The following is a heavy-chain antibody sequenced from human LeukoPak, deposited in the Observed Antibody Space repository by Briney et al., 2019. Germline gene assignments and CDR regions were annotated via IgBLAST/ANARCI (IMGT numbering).Heavy chain of an antibody. CDR3: ASSGEGITMIVVVGPPDY. Sequence: GSLRLSCAASGFSLRDYSMDWVRQAPGKGLERVPSISSSSRYTFYVDSVKGRFTISRDNAKNSLYLQMNSLRAEDTAVYYCASSGEGITMIVVVGPPDYWGQGTLVTVSS. D-gene: IGHD3-22*01. V-gene: IGHV3-21*01. J-gene: IGHJ4*02. CDR1: GFSLRDYS. CDR2: ISSSSRYT.